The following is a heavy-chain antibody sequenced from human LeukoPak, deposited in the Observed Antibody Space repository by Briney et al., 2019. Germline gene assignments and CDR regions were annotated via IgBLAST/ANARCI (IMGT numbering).Heavy chain of an antibody. D-gene: IGHD6-19*01. CDR2: ISSSSSNI. Sequence: GGPLRLSCAASGFDFSTYSIDWVRQAPGKGLEWVSYISSSSSNIYHADSVKGRFTISRDNAKNSLHLQMNSLRAEDTAVYCARVGRSGWTVDYWGQGTLVTVSS. V-gene: IGHV3-48*04. CDR3: ARVGRSGWTVDY. CDR1: GFDFSTYS. J-gene: IGHJ4*02.